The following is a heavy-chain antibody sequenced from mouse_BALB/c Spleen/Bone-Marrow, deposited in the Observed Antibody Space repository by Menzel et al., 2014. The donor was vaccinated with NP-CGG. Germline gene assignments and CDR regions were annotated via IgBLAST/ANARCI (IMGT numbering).Heavy chain of an antibody. CDR1: GYTFSSYW. D-gene: IGHD1-1*01. CDR3: SREDGLWYLDV. V-gene: IGHV1-9*01. CDR2: ILPGSGST. Sequence: VQLQQSGAELMKPGASVKISCKATGYTFSSYWIEWVKQRPGHGLEWIGEILPGSGSTNYNEKFKGKATFTADTSSNTAYMQLSSLTPEDSAVYYCSREDGLWYLDVWGAGTTVTVSS. J-gene: IGHJ1*01.